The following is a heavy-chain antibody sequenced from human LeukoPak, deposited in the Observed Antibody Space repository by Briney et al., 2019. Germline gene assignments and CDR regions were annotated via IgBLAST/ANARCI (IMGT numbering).Heavy chain of an antibody. D-gene: IGHD6-19*01. CDR2: INPSGGST. Sequence: ASVKVSCKAFGYTFTSYYMHWVRQAPGQGLEWMGIINPSGGSTSYAQKFQGRVTMTRDMSTSTVYMELSSLRSEDTAVYYCAREGPGVVAVAGKALDYWGQGTLVTVSS. CDR3: AREGPGVVAVAGKALDY. V-gene: IGHV1-46*01. CDR1: GYTFTSYY. J-gene: IGHJ4*02.